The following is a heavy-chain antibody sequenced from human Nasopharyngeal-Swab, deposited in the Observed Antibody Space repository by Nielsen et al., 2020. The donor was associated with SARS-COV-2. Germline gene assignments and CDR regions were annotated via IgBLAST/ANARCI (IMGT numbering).Heavy chain of an antibody. J-gene: IGHJ3*02. D-gene: IGHD3-10*01. V-gene: IGHV3-9*01. CDR3: AKDTAYYPVVAFDI. Sequence: SLTLSCAASGFTFDDYAMHWVRQAPGKGLEWVSGISWNSGSIGYADSVKGRFTISRDNAKNSLYLQMNSLRAEDTALYYCAKDTAYYPVVAFDIWGQGTMATVSS. CDR2: ISWNSGSI. CDR1: GFTFDDYA.